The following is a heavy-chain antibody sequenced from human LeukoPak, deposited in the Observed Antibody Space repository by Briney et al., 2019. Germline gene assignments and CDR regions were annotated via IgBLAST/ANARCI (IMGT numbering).Heavy chain of an antibody. V-gene: IGHV3-11*04. D-gene: IGHD3-22*01. Sequence: PGGSLRLSCTASGFIFENYYMTWIRQAPGKGPQWVSYISKADNTIYYADSVKGRFTVSRDNSKYTLYLQMNSLRAEDTAVYYCAKAIGMIVRPIDYWGQGTLVTVSS. CDR2: ISKADNTI. CDR3: AKAIGMIVRPIDY. CDR1: GFIFENYY. J-gene: IGHJ4*02.